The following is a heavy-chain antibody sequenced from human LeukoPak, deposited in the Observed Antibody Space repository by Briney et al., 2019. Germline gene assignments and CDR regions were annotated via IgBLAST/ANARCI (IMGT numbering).Heavy chain of an antibody. Sequence: GGSLRLSCAASGFTFSNAWMSWVRQAPGKGLEWVGRIESKTDGGTTDYAAPVKGRFTISRDDSKNTLYLQMNSLKTEDTAVYYCTNGRYYYYGIDVWGQGTTVTVSS. J-gene: IGHJ6*02. CDR1: GFTFSNAW. D-gene: IGHD2-8*01. V-gene: IGHV3-15*04. CDR3: TNGRYYYYGIDV. CDR2: IESKTDGGTT.